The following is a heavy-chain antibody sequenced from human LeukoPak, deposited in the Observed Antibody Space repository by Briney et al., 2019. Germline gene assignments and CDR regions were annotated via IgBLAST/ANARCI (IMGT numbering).Heavy chain of an antibody. J-gene: IGHJ3*02. CDR3: AKDGHYDFWSGYYTSNAFDI. CDR1: GFTFSSYA. D-gene: IGHD3-3*01. V-gene: IGHV3-23*01. Sequence: PGGSLRLSCAASGFTFSSYAMSWVRQAPGKGLEWVSGISGSGVTTYYADSVKGRFTISRDNSKNTLYLQMNSLRAEDTAVYYCAKDGHYDFWSGYYTSNAFDIWGQGTMVTVSS. CDR2: ISGSGVTT.